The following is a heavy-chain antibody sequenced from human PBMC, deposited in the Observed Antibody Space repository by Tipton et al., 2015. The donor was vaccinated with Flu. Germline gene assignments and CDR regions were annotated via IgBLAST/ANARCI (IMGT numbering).Heavy chain of an antibody. Sequence: TLSLTCTVSGDSVSSGDYYWSWIRQSPGKGLEWLGYIHHSGDTNYSPSFKSRVTLSVDTSNNYFSLTLTDVTAADTAVYYCARGYSGYDYWEGFDYWGQGTLVTVSP. V-gene: IGHV4-61*03. CDR2: IHHSGDT. CDR3: ARGYSGYDYWEGFDY. J-gene: IGHJ4*02. D-gene: IGHD5-12*01. CDR1: GDSVSSGDYY.